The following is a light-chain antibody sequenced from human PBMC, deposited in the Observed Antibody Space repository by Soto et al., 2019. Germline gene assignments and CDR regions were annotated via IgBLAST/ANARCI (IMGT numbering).Light chain of an antibody. V-gene: IGLV2-14*01. CDR1: SSDVGVYNY. CDR3: SSYSSNSTWV. CDR2: ELS. Sequence: QSVLTQPASVSGSPGQSITISCTGTSSDVGVYNYVSWYQQHPRKAPKLIIYELSFRPSGVSNRFSGSKSGNTASLTISGLQAEDEADYYCSSYSSNSTWVFGGGTKLTVL. J-gene: IGLJ3*02.